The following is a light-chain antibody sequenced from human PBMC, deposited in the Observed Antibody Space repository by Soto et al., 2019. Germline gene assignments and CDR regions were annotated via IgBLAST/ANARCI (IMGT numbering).Light chain of an antibody. CDR2: RAS. V-gene: IGKV3-15*01. J-gene: IGKJ1*01. Sequence: EVLMTQSPDTLYVSPGERVTLSCRASQSVSDKLAWYQQKPGQGPRLLVYRASTRTLGIPARFSGSESGTEFTLTISSLQSEDFATYYCLQTYTSLTWTFGQGTKVEI. CDR1: QSVSDK. CDR3: LQTYTSLTWT.